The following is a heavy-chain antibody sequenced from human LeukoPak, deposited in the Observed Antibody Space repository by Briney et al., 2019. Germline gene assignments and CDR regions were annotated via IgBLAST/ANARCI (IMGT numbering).Heavy chain of an antibody. CDR3: GRGQEEGTAMEGHY. D-gene: IGHD5-18*01. V-gene: IGHV1-46*01. CDR2: INPSGGST. Sequence: ASVKVSCKASGYTFTSYYMHWVRQAPGQGLGWMGIINPSGGSTSYAQKFQGRVTMTRNTSISTAYMELSSLRSEDTAVYYCGRGQEEGTAMEGHYWGQGTLVTVSS. J-gene: IGHJ4*02. CDR1: GYTFTSYY.